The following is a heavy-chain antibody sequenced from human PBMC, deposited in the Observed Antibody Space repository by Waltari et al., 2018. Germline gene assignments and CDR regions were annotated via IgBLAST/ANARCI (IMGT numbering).Heavy chain of an antibody. CDR2: LGGKVGCR. Sequence: EVQLLESGGGLVPPGGSVRLSCAAAGFVFHNYGMGWVRQGPGKGSECGASLGGKVGCRYCADSVRGRSTISRDNSERTLSLQMDNLGGEDTAIYYCAKVLRAFSSSPFHFYFDSWGQGTLVAVSS. V-gene: IGHV3-23*01. CDR1: GFVFHNYG. CDR3: AKVLRAFSSSPFHFYFDS. J-gene: IGHJ4*02. D-gene: IGHD2-2*01.